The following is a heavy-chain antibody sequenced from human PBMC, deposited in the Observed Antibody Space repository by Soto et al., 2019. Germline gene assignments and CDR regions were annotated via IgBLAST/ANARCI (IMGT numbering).Heavy chain of an antibody. V-gene: IGHV3-74*03. CDR1: YG. J-gene: IGHJ4*02. CDR3: ATAVVAY. D-gene: IGHD2-15*01. Sequence: YGGHWVRQPPGKGPEWVSRMTADGRTSQYADSVKGRFTASRDNAKSTLYWQRNSLRAEDTAGYYGATAVVAYWGPGTLVTV. CDR2: MTADGRTS.